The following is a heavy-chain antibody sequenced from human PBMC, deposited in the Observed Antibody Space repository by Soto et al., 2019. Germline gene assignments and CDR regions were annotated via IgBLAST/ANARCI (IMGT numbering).Heavy chain of an antibody. D-gene: IGHD3-22*01. Sequence: ASVKVSCKASGYTFTSYGINWVRQAPGQGLEWMGWINPSDGNRNFAQKFEDRVTITTATSTNTVFLELRSLKSDYTAIYYCARDRLRGYDSSGFYSWGQGTMVTVSS. J-gene: IGHJ4*02. CDR1: GYTFTSYG. V-gene: IGHV1-18*01. CDR3: ARDRLRGYDSSGFYS. CDR2: INPSDGNR.